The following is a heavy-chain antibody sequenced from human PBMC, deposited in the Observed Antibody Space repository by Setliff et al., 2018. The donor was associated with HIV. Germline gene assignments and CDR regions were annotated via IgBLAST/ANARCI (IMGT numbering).Heavy chain of an antibody. V-gene: IGHV4-34*01. D-gene: IGHD3-22*01. CDR1: GVSFSGYY. CDR3: AREIPYSYGGRGHHL. J-gene: IGHJ4*02. CDR2: INTSGTT. Sequence: PSETLSLTCAVYGVSFSGYYWSWIRQPPGKGLEWIGEINTSGTTNYNPSLKSRVTISVDKSKNQFSLTVSSVTAAETAVYYCAREIPYSYGGRGHHLWGQGTLVTVSS.